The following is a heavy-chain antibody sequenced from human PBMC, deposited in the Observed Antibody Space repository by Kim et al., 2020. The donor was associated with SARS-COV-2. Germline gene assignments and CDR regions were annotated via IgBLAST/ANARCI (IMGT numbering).Heavy chain of an antibody. Sequence: QKFQGRVTMTRKTSISTAYMELSSLRSEDTAVYYCARGRRSSSSPRINDYWGQGTLVTVSS. D-gene: IGHD6-13*01. CDR3: ARGRRSSSSPRINDY. V-gene: IGHV1-8*01. J-gene: IGHJ4*02.